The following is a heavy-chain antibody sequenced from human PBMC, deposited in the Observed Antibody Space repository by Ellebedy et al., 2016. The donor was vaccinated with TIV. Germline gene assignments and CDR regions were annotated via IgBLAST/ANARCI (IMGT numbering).Heavy chain of an antibody. CDR1: GFTVSSQY. V-gene: IGHV3-53*01. CDR2: IHGDGNT. J-gene: IGHJ4*02. D-gene: IGHD1-1*01. Sequence: GESLKISCAASGFTVSSQYMIWVRRAPGKGLEGVSFIHGDGNTYYADSVKGRITISRDNSKNTLYLQMTSLRAEDTAVYYCPRGRTKSVDWGQGTLVTVSS. CDR3: PRGRTKSVD.